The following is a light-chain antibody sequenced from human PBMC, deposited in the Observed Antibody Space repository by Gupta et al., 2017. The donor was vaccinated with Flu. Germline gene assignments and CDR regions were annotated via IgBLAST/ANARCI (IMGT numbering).Light chain of an antibody. CDR2: NTN. CDR3: VLYLGSGISV. V-gene: IGLV8-61*01. J-gene: IGLJ3*02. CDR1: SGSVSTSYY. Sequence: GGTVTLTCGLSSGSVSTSYYPSWYQQTPSQAPRMLIYNTNTRSSGVPDRFSGSILGNKAALTITGAQADDESDYYCVLYLGSGISVFGGGTKL.